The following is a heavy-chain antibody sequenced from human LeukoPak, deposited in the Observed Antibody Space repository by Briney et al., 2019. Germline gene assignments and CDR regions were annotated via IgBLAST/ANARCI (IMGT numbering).Heavy chain of an antibody. CDR3: ARLRGGN. CDR2: INEDGTT. D-gene: IGHD3-16*01. CDR1: GFTFSDFW. V-gene: IGHV3-74*01. J-gene: IGHJ4*02. Sequence: GGSLRLSCAASGFTFSDFWMYWVRQAPVKGLVWISNINEDGTTAYADSVKGRFTISRDNAKNTLYLQMNSLRAEDTAVYYCARLRGGNWGQGTLVTVSS.